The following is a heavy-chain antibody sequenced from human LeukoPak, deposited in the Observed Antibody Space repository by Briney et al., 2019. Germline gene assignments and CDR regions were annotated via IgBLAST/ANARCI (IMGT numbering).Heavy chain of an antibody. CDR3: ARVYLGSSPDY. V-gene: IGHV3-74*01. J-gene: IGHJ4*02. Sequence: GGSLRLSCAASGFTFSSYWMHWVRQAPGKGLVWVSRINSDGSSTSYADSVKGRFTISRDNAKNTLYLQMNSLRAEDTAVYYCARVYLGSSPDYWGQGTPVTVSS. D-gene: IGHD6-6*01. CDR2: INSDGSST. CDR1: GFTFSSYW.